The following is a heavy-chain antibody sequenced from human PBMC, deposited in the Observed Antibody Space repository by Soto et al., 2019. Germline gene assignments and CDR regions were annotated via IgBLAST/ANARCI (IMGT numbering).Heavy chain of an antibody. CDR1: GFTFGDYA. J-gene: IGHJ4*02. D-gene: IGHD3-9*01. V-gene: IGHV3-49*03. Sequence: GGSLRLSCTASGFTFGDYAMSWFRQAPGKGLEWVGFIRSKAYGGTTEYAASVKGRFTISRDDSKSIAYLQMNSLKTEDTAVYYCTRDSFGRLRYFDWLTGGDYGGQGTLVTVSS. CDR2: IRSKAYGGTT. CDR3: TRDSFGRLRYFDWLTGGDY.